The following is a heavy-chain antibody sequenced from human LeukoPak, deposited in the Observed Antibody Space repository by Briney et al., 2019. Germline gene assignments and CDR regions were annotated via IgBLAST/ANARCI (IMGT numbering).Heavy chain of an antibody. D-gene: IGHD3-22*01. CDR1: AYTFTSYA. Sequence: ASVKVSCKASAYTFTSYAMNWVRQAPGQGLEWMGWINTNTGNPTYAQGFTGRFVFSLDTSVSTAYLQISSLKAEDTAVYYCARAYYYDSSGYQDKIDYWGQGTLVTVSS. CDR2: INTNTGNP. J-gene: IGHJ4*02. CDR3: ARAYYYDSSGYQDKIDY. V-gene: IGHV7-4-1*02.